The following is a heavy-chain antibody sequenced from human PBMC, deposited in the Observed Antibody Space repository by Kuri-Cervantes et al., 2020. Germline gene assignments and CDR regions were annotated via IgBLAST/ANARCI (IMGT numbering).Heavy chain of an antibody. J-gene: IGHJ4*02. CDR2: MNPDTGKT. V-gene: IGHV1-8*02. CDR1: GYTFTSYG. CDR3: ARGVHGIGY. Sequence: ASVKVSCKASGYTFTSYGISWVRQAPGQGPEWMRWMNPDTGKTGYVQKFQGRLTMTRDTSISTAYMELSSLRPDDTAVYYCARGVHGIGYWGQGTLVTVSS. D-gene: IGHD5-24*01.